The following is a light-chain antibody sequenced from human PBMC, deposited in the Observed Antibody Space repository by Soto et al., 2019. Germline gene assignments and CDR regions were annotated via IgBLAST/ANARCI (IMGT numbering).Light chain of an antibody. CDR3: QQYNNWPPTRT. Sequence: EIVMTQVVATLSVSPRERATLTCRASQSVSSNLAWYQQKPGQAPRLLIYGASTRATGIPARFSGSGSGTEFSLTIRSLQSEHVAVCYCQQYNNWPPTRTLGQGIKV. V-gene: IGKV3-15*01. CDR1: QSVSSN. CDR2: GAS. J-gene: IGKJ1*01.